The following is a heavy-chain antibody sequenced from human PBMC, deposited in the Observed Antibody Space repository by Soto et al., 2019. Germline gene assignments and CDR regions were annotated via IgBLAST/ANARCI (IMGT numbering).Heavy chain of an antibody. CDR1: GFTFSSYA. CDR3: AKDSSYTCGTHFDY. Sequence: GGSLRLSCAASGFTFSSYAMTWVRQAPGKGLEWVSAISGSGGSTYYADSVKGRFTFSRDNSKNTLYLQMNSLRAEDTAVYYCAKDSSYTCGTHFDYWGQGTLVTVSS. CDR2: ISGSGGST. V-gene: IGHV3-23*01. J-gene: IGHJ4*02. D-gene: IGHD6-6*01.